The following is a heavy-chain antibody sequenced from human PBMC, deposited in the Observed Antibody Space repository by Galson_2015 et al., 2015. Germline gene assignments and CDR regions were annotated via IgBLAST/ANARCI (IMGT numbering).Heavy chain of an antibody. CDR1: GGTFSSYA. CDR2: IIPIFGTA. V-gene: IGHV1-69*13. Sequence: SVKVSCKASGGTFSSYAISWVRQAPGQGLEWMGGIIPIFGTANYAQKFQGRVTITADESTSTAYMELSSLRSEDTAVYYCARSSKLFVNYDYIWGSYRPQGGLDYYYYMDVWGKGTTVTVSS. D-gene: IGHD3-16*02. CDR3: ARSSKLFVNYDYIWGSYRPQGGLDYYYYMDV. J-gene: IGHJ6*03.